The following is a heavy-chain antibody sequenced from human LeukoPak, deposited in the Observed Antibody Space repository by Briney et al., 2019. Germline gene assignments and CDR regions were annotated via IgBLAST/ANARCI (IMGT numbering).Heavy chain of an antibody. CDR1: GFTFSIYA. D-gene: IGHD6-19*01. Sequence: VGSLRLSCAASGFTFSIYAMGCVRQAPGKGLEWVSAISGSGGTTYYADSVKGRFTISRDNSKNTLYLQMNSLRAEDTAVYYCAKEPSSGWYSCWFDPWGQGTLVTVSS. CDR2: ISGSGGTT. CDR3: AKEPSSGWYSCWFDP. V-gene: IGHV3-23*01. J-gene: IGHJ5*02.